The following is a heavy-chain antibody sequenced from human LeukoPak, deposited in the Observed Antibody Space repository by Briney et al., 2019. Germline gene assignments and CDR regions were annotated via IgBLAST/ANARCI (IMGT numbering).Heavy chain of an antibody. J-gene: IGHJ4*02. CDR3: AKDLSTGQRLVLLNVDY. D-gene: IGHD6-13*01. Sequence: GGSLRLSCAASGFTFSSYSMNWVRQAPGKGLEWVSSISSSSSYIYYADSVKGRFTISRDNAKNSLYLQMNSLRAEDTAVYYCAKDLSTGQRLVLLNVDYWGQGTLVTVSS. CDR1: GFTFSSYS. V-gene: IGHV3-21*01. CDR2: ISSSSSYI.